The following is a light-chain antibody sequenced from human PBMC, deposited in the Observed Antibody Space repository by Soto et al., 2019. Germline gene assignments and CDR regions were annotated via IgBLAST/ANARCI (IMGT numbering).Light chain of an antibody. J-gene: IGLJ2*01. CDR1: SSNIGNNY. CDR2: ENT. Sequence: QSVLTQPPSVSAAPGQKVTISCSGSSSNIGNNYVSWYQQLPGAAPKLLIYENTQRPSGIPDRFSGSKSGTSATLGITGLQTGDEADYYCGTWDINLSVVFGGGTKLTVL. CDR3: GTWDINLSVV. V-gene: IGLV1-51*01.